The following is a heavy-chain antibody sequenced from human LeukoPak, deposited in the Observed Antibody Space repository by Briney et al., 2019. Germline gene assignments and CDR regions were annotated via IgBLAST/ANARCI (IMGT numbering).Heavy chain of an antibody. V-gene: IGHV1-46*01. D-gene: IGHD2-2*01. CDR1: GYTFTSYY. J-gene: IGHJ4*02. CDR2: IDPSDGST. CDR3: ARPRGYCSSTSCSPGDY. Sequence: GASVKVSCKASGYTFTSYYMHWVRQAPGQGLEWMGIIDPSDGSTSYAQKFQGGVTMTRDTSTRTVYMELSSLRSEDTAIYYCARPRGYCSSTSCSPGDYWGQGTLVTVSS.